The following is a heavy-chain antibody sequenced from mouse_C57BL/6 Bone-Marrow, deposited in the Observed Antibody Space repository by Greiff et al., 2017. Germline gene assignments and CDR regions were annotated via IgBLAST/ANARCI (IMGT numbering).Heavy chain of an antibody. V-gene: IGHV1-69*01. CDR2: IDPSDSNT. CDR3: AKEGDYYGSSHFDY. D-gene: IGHD1-1*01. Sequence: QVQLQQPGAELVMPGASVKLSCKASGYTFTSYWMHWVKQRPGQGLEWIGEIDPSDSNTNYNQKFKGKSTLTVDKSSSTAYMQLSSLTSEDTAVYYCAKEGDYYGSSHFDYWGQGTTLTVSS. J-gene: IGHJ2*01. CDR1: GYTFTSYW.